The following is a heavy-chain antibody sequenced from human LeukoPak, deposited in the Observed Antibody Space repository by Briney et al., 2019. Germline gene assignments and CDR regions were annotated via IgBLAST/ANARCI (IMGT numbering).Heavy chain of an antibody. J-gene: IGHJ3*02. CDR3: TTVWNCGGDCSDAFDI. Sequence: GGSLRLSCAASGFSFRNAWMSWVRQAPGKGLEWVGRIKSKTGGGTTDYAAPVKGRFTISRDDSKNTLYLQMNSLKTEDTAVYYCTTVWNCGGDCSDAFDIWGQGTMVTVSS. CDR2: IKSKTGGGTT. V-gene: IGHV3-15*01. D-gene: IGHD2-21*02. CDR1: GFSFRNAW.